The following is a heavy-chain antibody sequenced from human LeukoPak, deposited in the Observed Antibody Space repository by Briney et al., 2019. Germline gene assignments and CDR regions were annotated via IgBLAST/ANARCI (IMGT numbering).Heavy chain of an antibody. D-gene: IGHD1-26*01. CDR3: AKDRLYSGIPLGDY. V-gene: IGHV3-48*01. J-gene: IGHJ4*02. Sequence: GGSLRLSCAASGFTFSSYSMNWVRQAPGKGLEWVSYISSSSSTIYYADSVKGRFTISRDNSKNTLYLQMNSLRAEDTAVYYCAKDRLYSGIPLGDYWGQGTLVTVSS. CDR1: GFTFSSYS. CDR2: ISSSSSTI.